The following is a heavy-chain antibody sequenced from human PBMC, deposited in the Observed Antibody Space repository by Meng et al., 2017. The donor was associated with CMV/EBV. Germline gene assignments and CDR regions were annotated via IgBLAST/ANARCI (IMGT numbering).Heavy chain of an antibody. J-gene: IGHJ1*01. CDR3: VRDVGGRGYSAD. CDR2: INLDGSEK. D-gene: IGHD5-12*01. Sequence: GGSLRLSCAASEFIFSNYWMSWVRQAPGKGLDWVANINLDGSEKYSVDSVKGRFTISRDNGKNLLFLQMNSLRAEDSAVYYCVRDVGGRGYSADWGQGTLVTVSS. CDR1: EFIFSNYW. V-gene: IGHV3-7*01.